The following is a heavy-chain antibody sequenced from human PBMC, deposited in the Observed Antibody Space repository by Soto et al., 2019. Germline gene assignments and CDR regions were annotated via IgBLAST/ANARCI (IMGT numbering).Heavy chain of an antibody. CDR2: INHSGST. J-gene: IGHJ3*02. CDR1: GGSFSGYY. D-gene: IGHD3-9*01. V-gene: IGHV4-34*01. Sequence: SETLSLTCAVYGGSFSGYYWSWIRQPPGKGLEWIGEINHSGSTNYNPSLKSRVTISVDTSKNQFSLKLSSVTAADTAVYYCARQAGQNYDILTGYQPDAFDIWGQGTMVTVSS. CDR3: ARQAGQNYDILTGYQPDAFDI.